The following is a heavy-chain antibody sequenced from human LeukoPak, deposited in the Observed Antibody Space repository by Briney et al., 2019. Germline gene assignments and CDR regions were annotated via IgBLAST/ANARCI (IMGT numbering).Heavy chain of an antibody. J-gene: IGHJ6*02. Sequence: PTQTLSLTCTVSGGSISSGDYYWSWIRQPPGKGLEWIGYIYYSGSTYYNPSLKSRVTISVDTSKNQFSLKLSSVTAADTAVYYCARDGGYGLGMDVWGQGTTVTVSS. D-gene: IGHD3-22*01. CDR1: GGSISSGDYY. CDR3: ARDGGYGLGMDV. CDR2: IYYSGST. V-gene: IGHV4-30-4*01.